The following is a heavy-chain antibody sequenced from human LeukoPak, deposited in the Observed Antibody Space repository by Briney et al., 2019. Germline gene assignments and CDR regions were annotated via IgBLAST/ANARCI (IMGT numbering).Heavy chain of an antibody. J-gene: IGHJ3*02. D-gene: IGHD3-9*01. V-gene: IGHV3-33*01. CDR3: ARSDWFMYAFDI. CDR2: IWYDGSNK. CDR1: GFTFSSYS. Sequence: GGSLRLSCAASGFTFSSYSMHWVRQAPGKGLEWVAVIWYDGSNKYYADSVKGRFTISRDNSKNTLYLQMNSLRAEDTAVYYCARSDWFMYAFDIWGQGTMVTVSS.